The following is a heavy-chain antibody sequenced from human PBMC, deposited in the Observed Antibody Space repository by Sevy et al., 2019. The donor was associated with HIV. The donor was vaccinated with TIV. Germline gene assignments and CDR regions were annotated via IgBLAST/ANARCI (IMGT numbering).Heavy chain of an antibody. Sequence: GGSLRLSCAASGLTFSTYGMHWVRQAPGKGLEWVSSVSSDSMFIYYADSVKGRFTISRDNARNLLFLQMNTLRADDTAVYYCTSLGQLWLLNFWGQGALVTVSS. CDR2: VSSDSMFI. V-gene: IGHV3-21*01. D-gene: IGHD3-16*01. J-gene: IGHJ4*02. CDR1: GLTFSTYG. CDR3: TSLGQLWLLNF.